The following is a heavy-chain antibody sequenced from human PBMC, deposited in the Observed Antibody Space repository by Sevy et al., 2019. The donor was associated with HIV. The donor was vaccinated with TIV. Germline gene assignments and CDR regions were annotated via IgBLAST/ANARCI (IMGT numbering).Heavy chain of an antibody. J-gene: IGHJ6*02. D-gene: IGHD2-15*01. CDR3: ARDNTVVKRYYYYGMDV. V-gene: IGHV6-1*01. CDR2: TYYRSKWYN. Sequence: SQTLSLTCAISGDSVSSNSAAWNWIRQSPSRGLEWLGRTYYRSKWYNDYAVSVKSRITINPDTSKNQFSLQLNSVTPEDTAVYYCARDNTVVKRYYYYGMDVWGQGTTVTVSS. CDR1: GDSVSSNSAA.